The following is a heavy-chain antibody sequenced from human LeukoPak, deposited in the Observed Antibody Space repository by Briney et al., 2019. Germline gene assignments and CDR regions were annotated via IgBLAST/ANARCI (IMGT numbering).Heavy chain of an antibody. D-gene: IGHD6-19*01. CDR3: ARDFSSGPAKGVDY. CDR2: INPNSGGT. Sequence: ASVKVSCKASGYTFTGYYMHWVRQAPGQGLEWMGWINPNSGGTNYAQKFQGRVTMTRDTSISTAYMELSRLRSDDTAVYYCARDFSSGPAKGVDYWGQGTLVTVSS. J-gene: IGHJ4*02. V-gene: IGHV1-2*02. CDR1: GYTFTGYY.